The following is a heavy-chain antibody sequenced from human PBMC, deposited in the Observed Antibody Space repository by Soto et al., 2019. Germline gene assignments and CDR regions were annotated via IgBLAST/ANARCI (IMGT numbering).Heavy chain of an antibody. J-gene: IGHJ4*02. V-gene: IGHV4-59*01. D-gene: IGHD5-18*01. CDR1: GGSIGGYD. CDR2: IYHGANT. Sequence: PSETLCLTCSVSGGSIGGYDGSWIRQPPGKGLEWIGYIYHGANTNYNPSLKSRVTISVDTSKNQFSLKLSSVTAADTAVYYCARAQYSYGSFHYWGQGSLVTVSS. CDR3: ARAQYSYGSFHY.